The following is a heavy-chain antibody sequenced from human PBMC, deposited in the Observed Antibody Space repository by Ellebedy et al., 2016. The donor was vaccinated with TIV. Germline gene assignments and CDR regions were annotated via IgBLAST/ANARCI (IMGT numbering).Heavy chain of an antibody. Sequence: ASVKVSCXASGYILTNYYMHWVRQAPGQGLEWIGIIDPRGGSTDYAQKFQGRVTMTRDTSTSTVYMDLSSLRSEDTAVYYCARASSYFYGMDVWGQGTTVTVSS. D-gene: IGHD6-6*01. V-gene: IGHV1-46*01. CDR1: GYILTNYY. CDR3: ARASSYFYGMDV. J-gene: IGHJ6*02. CDR2: IDPRGGST.